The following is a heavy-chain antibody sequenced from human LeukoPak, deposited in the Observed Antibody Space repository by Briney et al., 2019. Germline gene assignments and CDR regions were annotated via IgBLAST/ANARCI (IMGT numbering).Heavy chain of an antibody. Sequence: GESLRLSCAASGFTFSSYSMNWVRQAPGKGLEWVSSISSSSSYIYYADSVKGRFTISRDNAKNSLYLQMNSLRAEDTAVYYCASLSSIAAPFDYWGQGTLVTVSS. CDR2: ISSSSSYI. D-gene: IGHD6-6*01. J-gene: IGHJ4*02. CDR3: ASLSSIAAPFDY. V-gene: IGHV3-21*01. CDR1: GFTFSSYS.